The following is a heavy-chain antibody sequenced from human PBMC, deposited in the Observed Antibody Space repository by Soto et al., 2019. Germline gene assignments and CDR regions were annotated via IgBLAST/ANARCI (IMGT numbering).Heavy chain of an antibody. CDR1: GFSFSNAW. D-gene: IGHD1-26*01. Sequence: PGGSLRLSCAASGFSFSNAWMSWVRQAPGKGLEWVGRIKSTTDGGTTDYAAPVKGRFTISRDDSKNTLSLQMNSLKIEDTAVYYCTKVGLDADSPYYYGMDVWGQGTTVTVSS. CDR3: TKVGLDADSPYYYGMDV. CDR2: IKSTTDGGTT. J-gene: IGHJ6*02. V-gene: IGHV3-15*01.